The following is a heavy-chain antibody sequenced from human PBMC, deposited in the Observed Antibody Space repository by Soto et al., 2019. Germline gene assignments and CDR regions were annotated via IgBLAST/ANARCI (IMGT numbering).Heavy chain of an antibody. D-gene: IGHD5-18*01. CDR3: AKGDPAMAADY. CDR2: ISYDGSNK. CDR1: GFTFSSYG. J-gene: IGHJ4*02. Sequence: GGSLRLSCAASGFTFSSYGMHWVRQAPGKGLEWVAVISYDGSNKYYADSVKGRFTISRDNSKNTLYLQMNSLRAEDTAVYYCAKGDPAMAADYWGQGTLVTVSS. V-gene: IGHV3-30*18.